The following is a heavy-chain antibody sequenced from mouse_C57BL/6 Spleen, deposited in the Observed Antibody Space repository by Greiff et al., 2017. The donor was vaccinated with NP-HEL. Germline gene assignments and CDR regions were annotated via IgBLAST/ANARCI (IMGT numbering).Heavy chain of an antibody. D-gene: IGHD2-1*01. CDR2: IYPGDGDT. Sequence: QVQLQQSGPELVKPGASVKISCKASGYAFSSSWMNWVKQRPGKGLEWIGRIYPGDGDTNYNGKFKGKATLTADKSSSTAYMQLSSLTSEDSAVYFCARGGGNPPWFAYWGQGTLVTVSA. CDR1: GYAFSSSW. J-gene: IGHJ3*01. V-gene: IGHV1-82*01. CDR3: ARGGGNPPWFAY.